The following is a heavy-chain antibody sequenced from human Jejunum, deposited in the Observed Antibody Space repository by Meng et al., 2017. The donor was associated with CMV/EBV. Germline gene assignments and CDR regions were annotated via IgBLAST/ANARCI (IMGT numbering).Heavy chain of an antibody. CDR2: INNDGGTT. V-gene: IGHV3-74*03. CDR1: AFPFSAYW. Sequence: CTASAFPFSAYWMPLVRQAPGQGLVWVSRINNDGGTTVYADSVKGRFTISRDNAKNTLSLQMNSLRGEDTAVYYCAGEQSSSYAFDIWGQGTVVTVSS. J-gene: IGHJ3*02. CDR3: AGEQSSSYAFDI. D-gene: IGHD6-6*01.